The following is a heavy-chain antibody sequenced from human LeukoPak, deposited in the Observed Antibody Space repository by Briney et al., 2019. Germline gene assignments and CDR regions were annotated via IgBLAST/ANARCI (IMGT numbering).Heavy chain of an antibody. D-gene: IGHD2-2*01. V-gene: IGHV1-69*04. CDR3: AKDISIGYCSSTSCYDGGLVY. CDR1: GGTFSSYA. Sequence: ASVKVSCKASGGTFSSYAISWVRQAPGQGLEWMGRIIPILGIANYAQKFQGRVTITADKSTSTAYMELSSLRSEDTAVYYCAKDISIGYCSSTSCYDGGLVYWGQGTLVTVSS. CDR2: IIPILGIA. J-gene: IGHJ4*02.